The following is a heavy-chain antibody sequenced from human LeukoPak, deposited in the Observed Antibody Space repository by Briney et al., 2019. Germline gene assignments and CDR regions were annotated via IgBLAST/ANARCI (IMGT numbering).Heavy chain of an antibody. D-gene: IGHD5-12*01. J-gene: IGHJ6*02. V-gene: IGHV3-21*01. CDR2: ISSSSSYI. CDR1: GFTFSSYS. CDR3: ARYWNSGYDDYYYGMDV. Sequence: GGSLRLSCAASGFTFSSYSMNWVRQAPGKGLEWVSSISSSSSYIYYADSVKGRLTISRDNAKNSLYLQMNSLRAEDTAVYYCARYWNSGYDDYYYGMDVWGQGTTVTVSS.